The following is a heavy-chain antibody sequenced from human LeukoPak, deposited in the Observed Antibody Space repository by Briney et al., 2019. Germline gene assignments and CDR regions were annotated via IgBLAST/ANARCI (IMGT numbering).Heavy chain of an antibody. CDR2: ISAYNGNT. J-gene: IGHJ5*02. CDR3: ARVIAAAGFNWFDP. V-gene: IGHV1-18*01. D-gene: IGHD6-13*01. Sequence: ASVKVSCKASGYTFTSYGISWVRQAPGQGLEWMGWISAYNGNTNYAQKLQGRVTMTTDTSTSTAYMELRSLRSDDTAVYYCARVIAAAGFNWFDPWGQGTLVTVSS. CDR1: GYTFTSYG.